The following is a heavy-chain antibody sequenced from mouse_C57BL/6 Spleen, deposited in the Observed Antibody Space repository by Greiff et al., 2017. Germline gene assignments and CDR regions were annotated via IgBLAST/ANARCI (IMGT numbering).Heavy chain of an antibody. D-gene: IGHD1-1*01. CDR1: GYTFTDYY. Sequence: VQLQQSGPVLVKPGASVKMSCKASGYTFTDYYMNWVKQSHGKSLEWIGVINPYNGGTSYNQKFKGKATLTVDKSSSTAYMELNSLASEDSAVYYCARRATVGYFDVWGTGTTVTVSS. CDR2: INPYNGGT. V-gene: IGHV1-19*01. J-gene: IGHJ1*03. CDR3: ARRATVGYFDV.